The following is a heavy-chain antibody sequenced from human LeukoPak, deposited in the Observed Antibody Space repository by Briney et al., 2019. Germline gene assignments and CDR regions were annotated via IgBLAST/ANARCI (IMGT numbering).Heavy chain of an antibody. CDR1: GFTFSSYW. V-gene: IGHV3-7*01. D-gene: IGHD3-22*01. CDR3: ARDRNYYDSSGYGMDV. Sequence: GGSLRLSCAASGFTFSSYWMSWVRQAPGKGLEWVANIKQDGSEKYYVDSVKGRFTISRDNAKNSLYLQMNSLRAEDTAVYYCARDRNYYDSSGYGMDVWGQGATVTVSS. J-gene: IGHJ6*02. CDR2: IKQDGSEK.